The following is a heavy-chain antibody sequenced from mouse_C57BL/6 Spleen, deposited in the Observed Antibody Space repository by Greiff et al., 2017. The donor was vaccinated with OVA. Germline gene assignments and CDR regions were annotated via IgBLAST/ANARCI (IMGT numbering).Heavy chain of an antibody. CDR3: ARHGDGYFDY. V-gene: IGHV5-12*01. Sequence: EVQLVESGGGLVQPGGSLKLSCAASGFTFSDYYMYWVRQTPEKRLEWVAYISNGGGSTYYPDTVKGRCTISRDNAKNTLYLQMSRLKSEDTAMYYCARHGDGYFDYWGQGTTLTVSS. CDR2: ISNGGGST. D-gene: IGHD2-3*01. J-gene: IGHJ2*01. CDR1: GFTFSDYY.